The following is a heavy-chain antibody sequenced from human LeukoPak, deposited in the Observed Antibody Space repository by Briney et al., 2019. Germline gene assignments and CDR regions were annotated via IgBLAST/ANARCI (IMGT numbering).Heavy chain of an antibody. J-gene: IGHJ5*02. CDR3: ARAAEMAPNWFDP. CDR2: INPNSGGT. Sequence: ASVKVSCKASGYTFTGYYMHWVRQAPGQGLEWMGWINPNSGGTNYAQKFQGRVTMTRDTSISTAYMELSRLRSDDTAVYYCARAAEMAPNWFDPWGQGTLVTVSS. V-gene: IGHV1-2*02. CDR1: GYTFTGYY. D-gene: IGHD5-24*01.